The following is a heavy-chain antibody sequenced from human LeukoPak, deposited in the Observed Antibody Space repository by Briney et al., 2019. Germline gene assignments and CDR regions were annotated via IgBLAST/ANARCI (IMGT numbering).Heavy chain of an antibody. D-gene: IGHD4-17*01. CDR1: GFIFSNTE. V-gene: IGHV3-48*03. CDR2: ISSSGGVT. Sequence: GGSLRLPCTVSGFIFSNTEMNWVRQAPGKGLEWVSFISSSGGVTNYADSVKGRFTISRDNAKKSLYLQMNSLTAEDTAVYYCARPALYLHGDFPRVWGRGTTVIVSS. J-gene: IGHJ6*04. CDR3: ARPALYLHGDFPRV.